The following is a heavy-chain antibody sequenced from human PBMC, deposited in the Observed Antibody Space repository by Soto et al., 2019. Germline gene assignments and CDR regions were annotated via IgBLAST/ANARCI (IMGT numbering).Heavy chain of an antibody. J-gene: IGHJ4*02. CDR3: ASGPVYDITQFDY. CDR2: IYHSGST. Sequence: SETLSLTCAVSGGSISSGGYSWSWIRQPPGKGLEWIGYIYHSGSTYYNPSLRSRVTISIDRSKNQFSLKLSSVTAADTAVYYCASGPVYDITQFDYWGQGALVTVSS. CDR1: GGSISSGGYS. V-gene: IGHV4-30-2*01. D-gene: IGHD3-9*01.